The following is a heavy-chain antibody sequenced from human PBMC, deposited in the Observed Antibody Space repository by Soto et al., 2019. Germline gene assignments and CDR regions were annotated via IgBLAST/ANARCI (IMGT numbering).Heavy chain of an antibody. CDR1: GFTFSSYG. V-gene: IGHV3-30*18. CDR3: AKDLLRHGRAYGMDV. Sequence: QVQLVESGGGVVQPGRSLRLSCAASGFTFSSYGMHWVRQAPGKGLEWVAVISYDGTNKYYADSVKGRFTISRDNSKNTLYLKMNSLRAEDTAVYYCAKDLLRHGRAYGMDVWGQGTTVTVSS. J-gene: IGHJ6*02. CDR2: ISYDGTNK.